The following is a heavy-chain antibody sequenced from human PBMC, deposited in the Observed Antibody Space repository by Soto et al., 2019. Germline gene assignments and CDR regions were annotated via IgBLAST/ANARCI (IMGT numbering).Heavy chain of an antibody. J-gene: IGHJ4*02. CDR2: IWYDGSNK. CDR3: ARDTKGTVTTEFDY. Sequence: GGSLRLSCAASGFTFSSYGMHWVRQAPGKGLEWVAVIWYDGSNKYYADSVKGRFTISRDNSKNTLYLQMNSLRAEDTAVYYCARDTKGTVTTEFDYWGQGTLVTVSS. V-gene: IGHV3-33*01. D-gene: IGHD4-17*01. CDR1: GFTFSSYG.